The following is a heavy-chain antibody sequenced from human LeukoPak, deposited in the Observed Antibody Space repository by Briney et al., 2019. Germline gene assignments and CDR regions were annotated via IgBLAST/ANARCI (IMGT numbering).Heavy chain of an antibody. J-gene: IGHJ4*02. CDR2: IYYSGST. D-gene: IGHD3-3*01. CDR1: GGSISSSSYY. Sequence: KPSETLSLTGTVSGGSISSSSYYWGWIRQPPGKGLEWIGSIYYSGSTYYNPSLKSRVTISIDTSKNQFSLKLSSVTAADTAVYYCARDFWSGYFDYWGQGTLVTVSS. CDR3: ARDFWSGYFDY. V-gene: IGHV4-39*02.